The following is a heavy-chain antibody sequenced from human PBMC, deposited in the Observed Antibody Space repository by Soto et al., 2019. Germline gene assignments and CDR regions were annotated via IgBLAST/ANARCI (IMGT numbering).Heavy chain of an antibody. J-gene: IGHJ4*02. Sequence: GGSLRLSCAASGFTFDEYALTWVRQAPGKGLEWVAGINWNGGSKGYADSVKGRFTISRDNAKSSLYLQMNNLRAEDTAFYFCARATQSYYDTSGYYSYVHCGQAAQVTVSS. CDR2: INWNGGSK. CDR1: GFTFDEYA. D-gene: IGHD3-22*01. V-gene: IGHV3-20*04. CDR3: ARATQSYYDTSGYYSYVH.